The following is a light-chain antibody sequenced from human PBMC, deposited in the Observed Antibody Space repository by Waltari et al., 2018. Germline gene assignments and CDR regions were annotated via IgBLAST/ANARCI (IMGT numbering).Light chain of an antibody. V-gene: IGKV1-NL1*01. Sequence: DIQMTQSPSSLSASVGDRVTITCRASQGITNDLAWYQQKPGETPKLLIYEASSLQSGIPSRFSGSGSGTDFTLTISSLQSEDFATYYCQHYYSTPYSFGRGPKWRSN. CDR2: EAS. CDR3: QHYYSTPYS. J-gene: IGKJ2*03. CDR1: QGITND.